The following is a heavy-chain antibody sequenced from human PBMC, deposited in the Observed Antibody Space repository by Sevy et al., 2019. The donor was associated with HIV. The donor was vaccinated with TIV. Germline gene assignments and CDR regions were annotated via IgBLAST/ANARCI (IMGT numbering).Heavy chain of an antibody. CDR3: AKKKDYYDSSGYPFDY. J-gene: IGHJ4*02. D-gene: IGHD3-22*01. CDR2: FDPEDGKR. CDR1: GYTLTELS. Sequence: ASVKVSCKVSGYTLTELSMHWVRQAPGKGLEWVGTFDPEDGKRIYAQKFKGKLTMTEDTSTETAYMELNSLRSDDTAVYYCAKKKDYYDSSGYPFDYWGQGTQVTVSS. V-gene: IGHV1-24*01.